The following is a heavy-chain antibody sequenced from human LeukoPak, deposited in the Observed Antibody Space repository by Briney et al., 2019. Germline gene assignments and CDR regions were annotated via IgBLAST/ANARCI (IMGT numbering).Heavy chain of an antibody. CDR1: GGSISSYY. CDR3: ARGDQDASYYYGMDV. Sequence: SETLSLTCTVSGGSISSYYWSWIRQPAGKGLEWIGRIYTSGSTNYNPSLKSRVTMSVDTSKNQFSLKLSSVTAADPAVYYCARGDQDASYYYGMDVWGQGTTVTVSS. CDR2: IYTSGST. J-gene: IGHJ6*02. V-gene: IGHV4-4*07. D-gene: IGHD3-16*01.